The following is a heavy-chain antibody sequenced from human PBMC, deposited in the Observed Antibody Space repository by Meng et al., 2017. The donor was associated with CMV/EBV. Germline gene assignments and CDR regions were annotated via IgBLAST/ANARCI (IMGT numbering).Heavy chain of an antibody. CDR1: GYTFTSYD. V-gene: IGHV1-8*03. J-gene: IGHJ4*02. Sequence: ASVKVSCKASGYTFTSYDINWVRQATGQGLEWMGWMNPNSGNTGNAQKFQGRVTITRNTSISTAYMELSSLRSDDTAVYYCARGRRSYFDYWGQGTLVTVSS. CDR2: MNPNSGNT. CDR3: ARGRRSYFDY.